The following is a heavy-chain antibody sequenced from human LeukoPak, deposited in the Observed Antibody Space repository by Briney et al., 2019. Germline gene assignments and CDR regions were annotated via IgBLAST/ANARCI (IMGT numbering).Heavy chain of an antibody. CDR2: IWNDGSNK. CDR3: ARDLGGWPFDY. CDR1: GLTFSTYG. Sequence: GGSLRLSCAASGLTFSTYGMHWVRQAPGKGLEWVAVIWNDGSNKYCADSVKGRFTISRDNSKNTLYLQMNSLRVEDTAVYYCARDLGGWPFDYWGQGTLVTVSS. J-gene: IGHJ4*02. D-gene: IGHD6-19*01. V-gene: IGHV3-33*01.